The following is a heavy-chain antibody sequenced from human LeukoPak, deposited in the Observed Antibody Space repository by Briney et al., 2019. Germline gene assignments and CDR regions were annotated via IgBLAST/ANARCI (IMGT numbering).Heavy chain of an antibody. J-gene: IGHJ4*02. CDR3: ARVGVDTAMVDY. V-gene: IGHV4-59*01. CDR1: GGSFSGYY. D-gene: IGHD5-18*01. Sequence: PSETLSLTCAVYGGSFSGYYWSWIRQPPGKGLEWIGYIYYSGSTNYNPSLKSRVTISVDTSKNQFSLKLRSVTAADTAVYYCARVGVDTAMVDYWGQGTLVTVSS. CDR2: IYYSGST.